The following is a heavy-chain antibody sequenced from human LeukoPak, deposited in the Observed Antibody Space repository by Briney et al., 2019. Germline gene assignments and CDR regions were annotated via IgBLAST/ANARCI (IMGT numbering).Heavy chain of an antibody. CDR1: GGSISSSSYY. V-gene: IGHV4-61*01. CDR2: IYYSGST. D-gene: IGHD6-19*01. J-gene: IGHJ4*02. Sequence: SETLSLTCTVSGGSISSSSYYWSWIRQPPGKGLEWIGYIYYSGSTNYNPSLKSRVTISVDTSKNQFSLKLSSVTAADTAVYYCARDRRSGWYYGFDYWGQGTLVTVSS. CDR3: ARDRRSGWYYGFDY.